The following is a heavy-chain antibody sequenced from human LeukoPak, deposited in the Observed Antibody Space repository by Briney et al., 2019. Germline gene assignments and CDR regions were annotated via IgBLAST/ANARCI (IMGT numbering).Heavy chain of an antibody. J-gene: IGHJ4*02. CDR3: ARDPGQVDGSGNY. Sequence: GESLRLSCAASGFTFNTYTMYWVRQAPGKGLEWVSGINWNGGSTGYADSVKGRFTISRDNAKNSLYLQMNSLRAEDTALYYCARDPGQVDGSGNYWGQGTLVTVSS. D-gene: IGHD3-10*01. CDR2: INWNGGST. CDR1: GFTFNTYT. V-gene: IGHV3-20*04.